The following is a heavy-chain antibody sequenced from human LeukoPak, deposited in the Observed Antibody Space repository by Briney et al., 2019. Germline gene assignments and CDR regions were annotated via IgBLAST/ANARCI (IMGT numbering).Heavy chain of an antibody. Sequence: PGGSLRLSCAASGFTFSSYSMNWVRQAPGKGLEWVSSISSSSSYIYYADSVKGRFTISRDNAKNSLYLQMNSLRAEDTAVYYCARDRQRYLDDFDYWGQGTLVTVSS. CDR2: ISSSSSYI. V-gene: IGHV3-21*01. CDR1: GFTFSSYS. CDR3: ARDRQRYLDDFDY. D-gene: IGHD3-9*01. J-gene: IGHJ4*02.